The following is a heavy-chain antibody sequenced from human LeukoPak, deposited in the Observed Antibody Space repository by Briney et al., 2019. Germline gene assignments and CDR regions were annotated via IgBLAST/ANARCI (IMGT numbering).Heavy chain of an antibody. Sequence: GGSLRLSCAASGFTFSSYSMNWVRQAPGKGLEWVSSISSSSSYIYYADSVKGRFTISRDNAKNSLYLQMNSLRAEDMAVYFCVRDLMGSGSTTAYLHHWGQGTLVTVSS. CDR1: GFTFSSYS. J-gene: IGHJ1*01. V-gene: IGHV3-21*01. CDR2: ISSSSSYI. CDR3: VRDLMGSGSTTAYLHH. D-gene: IGHD1-1*01.